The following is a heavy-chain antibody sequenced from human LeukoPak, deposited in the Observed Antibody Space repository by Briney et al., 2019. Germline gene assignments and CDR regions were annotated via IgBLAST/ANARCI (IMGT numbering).Heavy chain of an antibody. D-gene: IGHD1-1*01. CDR1: GGSISSYY. Sequence: SETLSLTCTVSGGSISSYYWSWIRQPPGKGLEWIGYIYYSGSTNYNPSPKSRVTISVDTSKNQFSLKLSSVTAADTAVYYCASYNWNDGTFDYWGQGTLVTVSS. J-gene: IGHJ4*02. V-gene: IGHV4-59*01. CDR2: IYYSGST. CDR3: ASYNWNDGTFDY.